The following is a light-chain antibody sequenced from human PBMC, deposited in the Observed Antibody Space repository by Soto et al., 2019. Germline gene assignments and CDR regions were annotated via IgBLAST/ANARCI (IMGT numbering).Light chain of an antibody. CDR3: HQRSNLLT. CDR2: DAS. Sequence: EIVLTQSPATLSLSPGERATLSCRASQSLSNFLAWYQQKPGQPPRLLIYDASNRATGIPVRFSGSASGTDFALAISTPEPEDFAVYSCHQRSNLLTYGPGTTVAIK. CDR1: QSLSNF. V-gene: IGKV3-11*01. J-gene: IGKJ3*01.